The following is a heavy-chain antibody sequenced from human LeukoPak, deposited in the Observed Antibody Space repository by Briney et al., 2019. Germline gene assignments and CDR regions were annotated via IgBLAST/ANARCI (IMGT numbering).Heavy chain of an antibody. CDR1: GASISSYY. CDR3: ASGPYPAAGTDHQFDY. CDR2: IYYSGST. Sequence: SETLSLTCTVSGASISSYYWSWIRQPPGKGLEWIGYIYYSGSTHYNPALKSRVTISVDTSKNQLSLDLSSVTAADTAVYYCASGPYPAAGTDHQFDYWGQGTLVTVSS. J-gene: IGHJ4*02. D-gene: IGHD6-13*01. V-gene: IGHV4-59*01.